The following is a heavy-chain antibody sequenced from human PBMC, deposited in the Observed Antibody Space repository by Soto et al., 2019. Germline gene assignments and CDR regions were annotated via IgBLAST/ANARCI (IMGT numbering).Heavy chain of an antibody. V-gene: IGHV3-23*01. CDR1: GFTFSSYA. Sequence: GGSLRLSCAASGFTFSSYAMSWVRQAPGKGLEWVSPISGSGGSTYYADSVKGRFTISRDNSKSTLYLQMNSLRAEETAVYYCAKDIYYYGSGSYGPLFDYWGQGTLVTVSS. D-gene: IGHD3-10*01. CDR2: ISGSGGST. J-gene: IGHJ4*02. CDR3: AKDIYYYGSGSYGPLFDY.